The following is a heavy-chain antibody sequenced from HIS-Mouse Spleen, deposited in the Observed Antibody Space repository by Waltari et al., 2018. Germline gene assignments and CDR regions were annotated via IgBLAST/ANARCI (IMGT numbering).Heavy chain of an antibody. J-gene: IGHJ5*02. CDR3: ARGPYSNGNDWFDA. V-gene: IGHV1-2*02. CDR2: INPNSGDT. Sequence: QVQLVQSGAEVKKPGASVKVSCKASGYTFTGSYMHWVRQAPGQGLEWMEWINPNSGDTNYAQKVQGRVTMARDTSISTANMELSRLRSDDTAVYFCARGPYSNGNDWFDAWGESSLVTV. D-gene: IGHD6-25*01. CDR1: GYTFTGSY.